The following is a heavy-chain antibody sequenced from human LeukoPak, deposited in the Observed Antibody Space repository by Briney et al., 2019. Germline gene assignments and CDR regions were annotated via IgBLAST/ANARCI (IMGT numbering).Heavy chain of an antibody. CDR1: GFTFGKYW. CDR2: IKLDGSEK. Sequence: GGSLRLSCVASGFTFGKYWMSWVRQAPGKGLEWVANIKLDGSEKNYVDSVKGRFTISRDNTKNSLYLQMNSLRAEDTAVFYCARGGDYYYDSSGDAFDIWGQGTMVTVSS. J-gene: IGHJ3*02. CDR3: ARGGDYYYDSSGDAFDI. D-gene: IGHD3-22*01. V-gene: IGHV3-7*03.